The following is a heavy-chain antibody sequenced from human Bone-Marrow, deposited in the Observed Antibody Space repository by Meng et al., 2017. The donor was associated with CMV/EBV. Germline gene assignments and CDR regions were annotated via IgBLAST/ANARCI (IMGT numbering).Heavy chain of an antibody. CDR2: IYYSGST. CDR1: GGTISSGEYY. V-gene: IGHV4-30-4*08. J-gene: IGHJ3*01. Sequence: LRLSCTVSGGTISSGEYYWSWNRQPPGKGLEWIGYIYYSGSTYDNAALKSRVTISVDTSKNQFSQKQSSGTAADTAGYYCARDDGGAKSEAFDFWGQGTMVTVSS. D-gene: IGHD1-26*01. CDR3: ARDDGGAKSEAFDF.